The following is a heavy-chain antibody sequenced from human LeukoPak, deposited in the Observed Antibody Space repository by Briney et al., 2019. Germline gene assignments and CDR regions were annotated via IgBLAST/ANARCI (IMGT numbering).Heavy chain of an antibody. D-gene: IGHD2-2*01. V-gene: IGHV4-59*01. Sequence: SETLSLTCTVSGGSIDSYYWSWIRQPPGKGLEWIGYIYYTGSTEYHPSLKSGVTISLDTSKNQFSLKLTSVTAADTAVYYCARVYQSAEYYFDYWGQGNLVSVSS. CDR2: IYYTGST. CDR3: ARVYQSAEYYFDY. CDR1: GGSIDSYY. J-gene: IGHJ4*02.